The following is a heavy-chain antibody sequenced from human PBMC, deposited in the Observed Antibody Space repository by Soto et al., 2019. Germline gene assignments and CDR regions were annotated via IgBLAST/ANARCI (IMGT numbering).Heavy chain of an antibody. Sequence: XESLRLSCAASGFTFSNFWMNWVRQAPGKGLEWVANIKQDGSETYYVDSVKGRFVISRDNAKNSLSLQMNSLTAEDTAVYYCATNTVTKVDDYWGQGTLVTVSS. D-gene: IGHD4-17*01. J-gene: IGHJ4*02. V-gene: IGHV3-7*03. CDR2: IKQDGSET. CDR3: ATNTVTKVDDY. CDR1: GFTFSNFW.